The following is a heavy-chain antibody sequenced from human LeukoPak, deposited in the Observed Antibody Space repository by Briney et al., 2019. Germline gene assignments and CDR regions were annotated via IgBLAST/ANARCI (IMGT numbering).Heavy chain of an antibody. V-gene: IGHV3-64*01. Sequence: GGSLRLSCAVSGXTLSSHVMHWVRQAPGKGLEYVAGISRNGGSTYYAHSVQGRFTISRDNSKNTQYLQMGSLRAEDMAVYYCARDLGGGSGWCFDYWGQGTLVTVSS. D-gene: IGHD6-19*01. CDR3: ARDLGGGSGWCFDY. J-gene: IGHJ4*02. CDR2: ISRNGGST. CDR1: GXTLSSHV.